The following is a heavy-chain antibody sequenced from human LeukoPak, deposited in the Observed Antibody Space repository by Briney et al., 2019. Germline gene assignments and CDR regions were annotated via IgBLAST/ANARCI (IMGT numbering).Heavy chain of an antibody. CDR1: RFLYSIYR. J-gene: IGHJ4*02. Sequence: GVPLTLPCAPSRFLYSIYRVSCLPGATGKGLEGVVIINYDGSEKYYIHSVEGRFTIYTNTTKNSLYIQMNSLRAEETAVYYCARVRVGGTNYFDSWGKGTLVTVSS. CDR3: ARVRVGGTNYFDS. V-gene: IGHV3-7*04. D-gene: IGHD1-26*01. CDR2: INYDGSEK.